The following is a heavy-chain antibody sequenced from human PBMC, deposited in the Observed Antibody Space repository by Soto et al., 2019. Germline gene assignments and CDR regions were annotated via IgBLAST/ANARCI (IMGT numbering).Heavy chain of an antibody. CDR2: INSDGSST. J-gene: IGHJ6*02. CDR3: ARALNALRVLEWLANYDYYGMDV. V-gene: IGHV3-74*01. D-gene: IGHD3-3*01. Sequence: EVQLVESGGGLVQPGGSPRLSCAASGFTFSSYWMHWVRQAPGKGLVWVSRINSDGSSTSYADSVKGRFTISRDNAKNTLYQQMTSLRAEVTGVYYGARALNALRVLEWLANYDYYGMDVWGQGTTVTVSS. CDR1: GFTFSSYW.